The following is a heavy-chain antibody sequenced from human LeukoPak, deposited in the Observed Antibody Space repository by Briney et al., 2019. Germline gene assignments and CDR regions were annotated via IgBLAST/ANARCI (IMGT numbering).Heavy chain of an antibody. Sequence: GGSLSFPWAAPGLTLRSFAIHWFRQAPAKGLGWGEVISYDGSNKCYADSVKGRFTISRDNSKNTLYLQMNSLRAEDTAVYFCAKDRYYGSEIYPEGAVDSWGQGTLVTVSS. D-gene: IGHD3-10*01. V-gene: IGHV3-30*04. J-gene: IGHJ4*02. CDR1: GLTLRSFA. CDR2: ISYDGSNK. CDR3: AKDRYYGSEIYPEGAVDS.